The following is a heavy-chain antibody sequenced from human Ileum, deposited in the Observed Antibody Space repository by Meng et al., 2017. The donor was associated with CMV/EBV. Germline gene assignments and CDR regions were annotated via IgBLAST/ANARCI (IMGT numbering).Heavy chain of an antibody. CDR2: IYYSGST. CDR3: ASLGLRGNSFDY. J-gene: IGHJ4*02. V-gene: IGHV4-30-4*08. Sequence: TVSGGSISSGDYYWSWIRQPPGKGLEWIGYIYYSGSTYYNPSLKSRVTISVDTSKNQFSLKLSSVTAADTAVYYCASLGLRGNSFDYWGQGTLVTVSS. CDR1: GGSISSGDYY. D-gene: IGHD3-16*01.